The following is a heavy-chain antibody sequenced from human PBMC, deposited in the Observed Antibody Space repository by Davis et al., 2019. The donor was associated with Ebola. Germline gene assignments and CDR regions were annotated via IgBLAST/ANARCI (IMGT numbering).Heavy chain of an antibody. J-gene: IGHJ4*02. V-gene: IGHV1-18*04. CDR1: GYTFSAYY. D-gene: IGHD1-1*01. CDR3: ARAQFPTTSDH. Sequence: ASVKVSCKASGYTFSAYYIHWVRQAPGQGLEWMGRINPHNGNTNYAQNVQGRVTMTTDTSTSTAYMEVGSLRYDDTAVYYCARAQFPTTSDHWGQGTLVTVSS. CDR2: INPHNGNT.